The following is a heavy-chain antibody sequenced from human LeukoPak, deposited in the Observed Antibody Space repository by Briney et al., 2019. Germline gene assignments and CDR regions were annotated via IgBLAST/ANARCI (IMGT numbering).Heavy chain of an antibody. CDR1: GFIFSSYG. CDR2: ISYDGSIQ. Sequence: PGRSLRLSCAASGFIFSSYGMHWVRQAPGKGLEWVALISYDGSIQKYVDSVKGRFTISRDNSKNTLNLQMNSLRAEDTAVYYCAKDLWRFCGSSSCLFDSWGQGIQVTVSS. D-gene: IGHD3-16*01. J-gene: IGHJ5*01. CDR3: AKDLWRFCGSSSCLFDS. V-gene: IGHV3-30*18.